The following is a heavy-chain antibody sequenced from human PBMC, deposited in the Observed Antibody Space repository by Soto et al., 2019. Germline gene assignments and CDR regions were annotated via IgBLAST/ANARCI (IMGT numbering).Heavy chain of an antibody. V-gene: IGHV3-23*01. CDR2: ISASGGST. Sequence: GGSLRLSCAASGFTFSSYAMSWVRQAPGKGLEWVSTISASGGSTYYADSVKGRFTISRDNSKNSLYLQMNSLRAEDTAVYYCAKRLQDYSSGTHYFDYWGQGTLVTVSS. D-gene: IGHD6-19*01. J-gene: IGHJ4*02. CDR1: GFTFSSYA. CDR3: AKRLQDYSSGTHYFDY.